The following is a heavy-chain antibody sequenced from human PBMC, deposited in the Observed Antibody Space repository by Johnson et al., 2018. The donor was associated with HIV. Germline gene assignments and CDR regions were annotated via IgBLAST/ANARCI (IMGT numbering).Heavy chain of an antibody. CDR1: GFTFSSYG. V-gene: IGHV3-48*04. CDR2: ISSSGSTI. Sequence: MQLVESGGGVVQPGGSLRLSCAASGFTFSSYGMHWVRQAPGKGLEWVSYISSSGSTIYYADSVKGRITISRDNAKNSLYLQMDSLRPEATALYYCARDRGESEKEEWASDYYDLGRDYPGQDPRAVVGSFDIWGQGTMVTVSS. CDR3: ARDRGESEKEEWASDYYDLGRDYPGQDPRAVVGSFDI. J-gene: IGHJ3*02. D-gene: IGHD3-3*01.